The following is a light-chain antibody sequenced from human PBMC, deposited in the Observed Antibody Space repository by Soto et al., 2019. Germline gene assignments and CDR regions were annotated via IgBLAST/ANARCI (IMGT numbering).Light chain of an antibody. Sequence: DIQMTQSPSSLSASVGDRVTITCQARQDIRNYLNWYQQKPGKAPSLLIYDASNLRTGVPLRFSGSGSGTDFTLTVSSLQPEDIATYYCQHYDHLPPLSFGGGTRVEI. CDR2: DAS. CDR3: QHYDHLPPLS. J-gene: IGKJ4*01. V-gene: IGKV1-33*01. CDR1: QDIRNY.